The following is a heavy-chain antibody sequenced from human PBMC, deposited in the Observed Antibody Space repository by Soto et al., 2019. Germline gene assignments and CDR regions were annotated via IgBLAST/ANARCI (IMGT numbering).Heavy chain of an antibody. V-gene: IGHV3-7*04. CDR1: GFTFSSYW. J-gene: IGHJ2*01. CDR3: ATEARDFDL. CDR2: IKQDGSEK. Sequence: EVQLVESGGGLVQPGGSLRLSCAASGFTFSSYWMSWVRQAPGKGLEWVANIKQDGSEKYYVDSVKGRFTISRDNAKNSLXLXMXSLXXXXTAVYYCATEARDFDLWGRGTLVTVSS.